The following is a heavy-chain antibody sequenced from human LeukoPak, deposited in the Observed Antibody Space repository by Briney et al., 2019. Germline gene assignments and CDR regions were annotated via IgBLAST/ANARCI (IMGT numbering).Heavy chain of an antibody. CDR3: ARDGLYSSGWYEGDAFDI. V-gene: IGHV3-21*01. Sequence: PGGSLRLSXAASGFTFSSYSMNWVRQAPGKGLEWVSSISSSSYIYYADSVKGRFTISRDNAKNSLYLQMNSLRAEDTAVYYCARDGLYSSGWYEGDAFDIWGQGTMVTVSS. D-gene: IGHD6-19*01. CDR2: ISSSSYI. J-gene: IGHJ3*02. CDR1: GFTFSSYS.